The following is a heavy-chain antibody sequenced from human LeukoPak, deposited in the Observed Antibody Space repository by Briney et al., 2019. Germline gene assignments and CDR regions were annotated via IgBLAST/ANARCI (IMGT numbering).Heavy chain of an antibody. D-gene: IGHD2-21*02. CDR3: ARGAYCGGDCYTYAY. J-gene: IGHJ4*02. CDR1: GGSISSSNW. Sequence: PSGTLSLTCAVSGGSISSSNWWSWVRQPPGEGLEWIGEIYHSGSTNYNPSLKSRVTISVDKSKNQFSLKLSSVTAADTAVYYCARGAYCGGDCYTYAYWGQGTLVTVSS. V-gene: IGHV4-4*02. CDR2: IYHSGST.